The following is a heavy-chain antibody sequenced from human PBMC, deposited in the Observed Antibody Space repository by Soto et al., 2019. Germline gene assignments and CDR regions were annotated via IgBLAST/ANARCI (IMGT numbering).Heavy chain of an antibody. Sequence: ESLKISCKGSGYSFTSYWIGWVRQMPGKGLEWMGIIYPGDSDTRYSPSFQGQVTISADKSISTAYLQWSSLKASDTAMYYCASAGSSSWIPDAFDIWGQGTMVTVSS. J-gene: IGHJ3*02. V-gene: IGHV5-51*01. CDR2: IYPGDSDT. CDR1: GYSFTSYW. CDR3: ASAGSSSWIPDAFDI. D-gene: IGHD6-13*01.